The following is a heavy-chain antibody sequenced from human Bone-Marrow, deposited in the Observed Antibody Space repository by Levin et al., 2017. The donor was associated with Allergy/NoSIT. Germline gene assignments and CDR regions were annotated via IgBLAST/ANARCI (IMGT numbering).Heavy chain of an antibody. CDR2: IKKDGSEK. J-gene: IGHJ4*02. CDR3: ARYPSVDY. D-gene: IGHD1-26*01. CDR1: GFTFSSFW. Sequence: GESLKISCAASGFTFSSFWMTWVRQAPGKGLEWVANIKKDGSEKYYVDSVKGRFTISRDNVKNSLYLQMNRLRAEDTAVYFCARYPSVDYWGQGTLVTVSS. V-gene: IGHV3-7*01.